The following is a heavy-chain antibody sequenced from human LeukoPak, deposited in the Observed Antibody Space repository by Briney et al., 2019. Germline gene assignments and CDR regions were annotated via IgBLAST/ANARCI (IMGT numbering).Heavy chain of an antibody. J-gene: IGHJ3*02. CDR2: MNPNSGNT. Sequence: ASVKVSCKASGYTFTTYDINWVRRATGQGLEWMGWMNPNSGNTGYAQKFQGRVTITRDTSISTAFMELNNLTSEDTPVYYCAGLYDFWSGYFPTPDAFDIWGQGTMVTVSS. V-gene: IGHV1-8*03. D-gene: IGHD3-3*01. CDR1: GYTFTTYD. CDR3: AGLYDFWSGYFPTPDAFDI.